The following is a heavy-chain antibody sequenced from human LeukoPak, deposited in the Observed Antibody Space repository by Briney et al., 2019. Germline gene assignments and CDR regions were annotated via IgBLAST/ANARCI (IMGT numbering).Heavy chain of an antibody. V-gene: IGHV1-46*01. J-gene: IGHJ6*02. CDR3: ASQAEQDDYYYYGMDV. CDR2: INPSGGGT. CDR1: GCTFTSYY. Sequence: ASVKVSCKASGCTFTSYYMHWVRQAPGQGLEWMGIINPSGGGTSYAQKFQGRVTITADESTSTAYMELSSLRSEDTAVYYCASQAEQDDYYYYGMDVWGQGTTVTVSS. D-gene: IGHD1/OR15-1a*01.